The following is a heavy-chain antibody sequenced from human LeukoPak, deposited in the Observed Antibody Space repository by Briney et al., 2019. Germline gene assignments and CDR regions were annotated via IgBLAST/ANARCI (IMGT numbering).Heavy chain of an antibody. V-gene: IGHV1-2*02. CDR1: GSPFTVHY. Sequence: ASVKVSCKPSGSPFTVHYIISVRHSPGQGLEWMGWIKPNSGDTNYAQKFQGRLTITRDTTISTVYMELNRLTSDDTAVYYCARGDELRLFRYFWGQGTLITVSS. CDR3: ARGDELRLFRYF. D-gene: IGHD2-21*01. J-gene: IGHJ4*02. CDR2: IKPNSGDT.